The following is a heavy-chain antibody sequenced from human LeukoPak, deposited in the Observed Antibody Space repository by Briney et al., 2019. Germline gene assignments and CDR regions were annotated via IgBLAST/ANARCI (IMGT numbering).Heavy chain of an antibody. V-gene: IGHV3-48*01. CDR2: ISSSSSTI. CDR1: GFTFSSYS. D-gene: IGHD3-22*01. CDR3: AKPLPTDYYDSSGYYPFDY. Sequence: GGSLRLSCAASGFTFSSYSMNWVRQAPGKGLEWVSYISSSSSTIYYADSVKGRFTISRDNSKNTLYLQMNSLRAEDTAVYYCAKPLPTDYYDSSGYYPFDYWGQGTLVTVSS. J-gene: IGHJ4*02.